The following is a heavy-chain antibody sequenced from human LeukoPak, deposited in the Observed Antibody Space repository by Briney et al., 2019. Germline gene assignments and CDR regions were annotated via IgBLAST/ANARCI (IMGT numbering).Heavy chain of an antibody. CDR1: GGSINSTTSY. Sequence: SETLSLTCIVSGGSINSTTSYWSWIRQPPGKGLEWIGTLYYSGSTFYNPSLKSRVTILVDTSKNQFSLKLSSVTAADTAVYYCARDYGSGRRYYYTDVWGKGTTVTVSS. V-gene: IGHV4-39*07. D-gene: IGHD3-10*01. CDR3: ARDYGSGRRYYYTDV. CDR2: LYYSGST. J-gene: IGHJ6*03.